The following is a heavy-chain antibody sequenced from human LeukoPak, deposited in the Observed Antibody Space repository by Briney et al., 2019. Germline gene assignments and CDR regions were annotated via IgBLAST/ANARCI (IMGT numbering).Heavy chain of an antibody. D-gene: IGHD4/OR15-4a*01. CDR3: TTDQEANAFDY. J-gene: IGHJ4*02. CDR2: IKSKTDGGTT. CDR1: GFTFSKAW. Sequence: AGRSLRLSCAASGFTFSKAWMSWVRQAQGKGLEWVGRIKSKTDGGTTDYAAPVKGRFTISRDDSKNTLYLQMNSLKTVDTAVDNCTTDQEANAFDYWGQGTLVTVSS. V-gene: IGHV3-15*01.